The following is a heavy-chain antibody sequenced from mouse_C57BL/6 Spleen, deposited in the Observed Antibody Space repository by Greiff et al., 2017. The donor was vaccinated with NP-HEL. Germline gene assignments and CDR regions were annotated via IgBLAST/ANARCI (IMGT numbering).Heavy chain of an antibody. D-gene: IGHD1-1*01. CDR2: IYPGGGYT. CDR3: ARSEYYGSSYESAIDD. Sequence: QVQLKQSGAELVRPGTSVKMSCKASGYTFTNYWIGWAKQRPGHGLEWIGDIYPGGGYTNYNEKFKGKATLTADKSSSTAYMQFSSLTSEDSAIYYRARSEYYGSSYESAIDDWGTGTTVTVST. CDR1: GYTFTNYW. V-gene: IGHV1-63*01. J-gene: IGHJ1*03.